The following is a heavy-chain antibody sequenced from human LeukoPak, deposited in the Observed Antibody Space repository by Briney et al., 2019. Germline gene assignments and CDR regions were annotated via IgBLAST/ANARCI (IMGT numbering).Heavy chain of an antibody. CDR2: ISSSSSYI. Sequence: GGSLRLSCAASGFTFSSYSMNWVRQAPGKGLEWVSSISSSSSYIYYADSVKGRFTISRDNAKNSLYLQMNSLRAEDTAVYYCARWGLSGSYYGGFDYWGQGTLVTVSS. J-gene: IGHJ4*02. V-gene: IGHV3-21*01. CDR3: ARWGLSGSYYGGFDY. D-gene: IGHD1-26*01. CDR1: GFTFSSYS.